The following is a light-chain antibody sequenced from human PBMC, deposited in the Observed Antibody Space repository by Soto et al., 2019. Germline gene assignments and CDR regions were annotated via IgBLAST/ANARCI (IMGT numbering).Light chain of an antibody. CDR3: PRYGRPPLYT. Sequence: DIVLTQSPVILSLSPGDSATLSCRASERVATSYFAWYQQRRGQAPTLLIYDTSTRATGVPDRFTGSGSGTEFTPTISSGEPGDFAVYYCPRYGRPPLYTFGQGTQMEI. V-gene: IGKV3-20*01. CDR1: ERVATSY. CDR2: DTS. J-gene: IGKJ2*01.